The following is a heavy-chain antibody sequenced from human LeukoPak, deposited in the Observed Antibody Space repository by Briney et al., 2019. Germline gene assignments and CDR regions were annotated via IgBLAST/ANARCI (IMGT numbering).Heavy chain of an antibody. Sequence: ASVKVSCKASGGTFSSYAISWVRQAPGQGLEWMGRIIPIFGTANYAQKFQGRVTMTRDTSISTAYMELSRLRSDDTAVYYCAREPHYGDDNDAFDIWGQGTMVTVSS. D-gene: IGHD4-17*01. CDR1: GGTFSSYA. J-gene: IGHJ3*02. CDR2: IIPIFGTA. CDR3: AREPHYGDDNDAFDI. V-gene: IGHV1-69*05.